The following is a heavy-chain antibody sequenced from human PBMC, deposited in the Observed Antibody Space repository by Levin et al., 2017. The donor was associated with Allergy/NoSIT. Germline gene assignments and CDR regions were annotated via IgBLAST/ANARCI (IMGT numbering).Heavy chain of an antibody. CDR2: INSDGSST. V-gene: IGHV3-74*01. CDR3: ARDLAAAGNVLGIGYYDGMDV. D-gene: IGHD6-13*01. Sequence: GGSLRLSCAASGFTFSSYWMHWVRQAPGKGLVWVSRINSDGSSTSYADSVKGRFTISRDNAKNTLYLQMNSLRAEDTAVYYCARDLAAAGNVLGIGYYDGMDVWGQGTTVTVSS. CDR1: GFTFSSYW. J-gene: IGHJ6*02.